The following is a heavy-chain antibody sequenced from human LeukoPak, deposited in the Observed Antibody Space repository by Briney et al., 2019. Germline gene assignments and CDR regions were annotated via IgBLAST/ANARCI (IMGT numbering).Heavy chain of an antibody. Sequence: SETLSLTCTVSGGSISSSTYYWGWIRQPPGKGLEWIGSIYYSGSTYYNPSLKSRVTISVDTSKNQFSLKLSSVTAADTAVYYCARGPRWLQDYFNYWGQGTLVTVSS. CDR1: GGSISSSTYY. J-gene: IGHJ4*02. CDR3: ARGPRWLQDYFNY. D-gene: IGHD5-24*01. V-gene: IGHV4-39*07. CDR2: IYYSGST.